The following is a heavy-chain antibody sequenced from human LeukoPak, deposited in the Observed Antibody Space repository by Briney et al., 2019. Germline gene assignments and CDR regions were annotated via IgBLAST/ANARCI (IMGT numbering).Heavy chain of an antibody. J-gene: IGHJ4*02. CDR3: ARTTDYVSYSDY. CDR2: ISSSSSTI. Sequence: GGSLRLSCAASGFTFSSYSMNWVRQAPGKGLEWVSSISSSSSTIYYADSVKGRFTISRDNAKNSLYLQMNSLRAEDTAVYYCARTTDYVSYSDYWGQGTLVTVSS. V-gene: IGHV3-48*04. D-gene: IGHD4-17*01. CDR1: GFTFSSYS.